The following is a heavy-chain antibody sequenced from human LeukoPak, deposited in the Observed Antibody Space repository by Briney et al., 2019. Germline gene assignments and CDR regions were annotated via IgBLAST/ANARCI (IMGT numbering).Heavy chain of an antibody. D-gene: IGHD6-13*01. V-gene: IGHV4-39*07. CDR3: ARVGAAGTKITEYNWFDP. J-gene: IGHJ5*02. CDR1: GGSISSSSYY. CDR2: IYYSGST. Sequence: SSETLSLTCTVSGGSISSSSYYWGWIRQPPGKGLEWIGSIYYSGSTYYNPSLKSRVTISVDTSKNQFSLKLSSVTAADTAVYYCARVGAAGTKITEYNWFDPWGQGTLVTVSS.